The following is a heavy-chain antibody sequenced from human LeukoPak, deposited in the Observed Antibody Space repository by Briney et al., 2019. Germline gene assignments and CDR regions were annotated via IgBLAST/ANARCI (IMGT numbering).Heavy chain of an antibody. CDR1: GFTFSSYW. J-gene: IGHJ4*02. CDR3: ARLGWELLGYFDY. V-gene: IGHV3-7*01. D-gene: IGHD1-26*01. Sequence: GGSLRLSCAASGFTFSSYWMSWVRQAPGKGLEWVANIKQDGSEKYYVDSVKGRFTISRDNAKNSLYLQMNSLRAEDTAVYYCARLGWELLGYFDYWGQGTLVTVSS. CDR2: IKQDGSEK.